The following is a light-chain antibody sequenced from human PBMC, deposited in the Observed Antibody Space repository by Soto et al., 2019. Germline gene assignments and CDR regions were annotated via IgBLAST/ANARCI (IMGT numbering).Light chain of an antibody. CDR2: AAS. Sequence: DIQLTQAPSVLSASVGDRVTITCRASQGISSYLAWYQQKPGKAPKLLIYAASTLQSGVPSRFSGSGSGTEFTLTIRSLQPEDFATYYCQQLNSYPTFGQGTRREIK. J-gene: IGKJ5*01. CDR1: QGISSY. CDR3: QQLNSYPT. V-gene: IGKV1-9*01.